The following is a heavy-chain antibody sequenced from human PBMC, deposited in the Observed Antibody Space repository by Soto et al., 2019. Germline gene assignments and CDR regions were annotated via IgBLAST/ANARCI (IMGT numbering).Heavy chain of an antibody. CDR3: ARAAMGGSSWPFDY. V-gene: IGHV4-4*02. CDR2: IYHSGST. J-gene: IGHJ4*02. CDR1: GGSISSSNW. D-gene: IGHD6-13*01. Sequence: QVQLQESGPGLVKPSGTLSLTCAVSGGSISSSNWWSWVRQPPGKGLEWIGEIYHSGSTNDNPSPNSRVTISVGKSRNQFPLKLSSVTAADSAVYYCARAAMGGSSWPFDYWGQGTLVTVSS.